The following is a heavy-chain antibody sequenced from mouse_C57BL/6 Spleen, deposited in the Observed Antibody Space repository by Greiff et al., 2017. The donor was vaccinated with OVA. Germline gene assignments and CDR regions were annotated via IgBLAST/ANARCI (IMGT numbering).Heavy chain of an antibody. CDR1: GFTFSSYA. V-gene: IGHV5-4*01. CDR2: ISDGGSYT. D-gene: IGHD1-1*01. Sequence: EVKLVESGGGLVKPGGSLKLSCAASGFTFSSYAMSWVRQTPEKRLEWVATISDGGSYTYYPDNVQGRFTISRDNAKNNLYLQMSHLKSEDTAMYYCARDDGSYYFDYWGQGTTLTVSS. J-gene: IGHJ2*01. CDR3: ARDDGSYYFDY.